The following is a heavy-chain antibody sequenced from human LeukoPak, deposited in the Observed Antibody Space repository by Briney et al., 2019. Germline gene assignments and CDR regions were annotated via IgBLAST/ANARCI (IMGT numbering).Heavy chain of an antibody. J-gene: IGHJ4*02. CDR1: GFTFSSYD. CDR3: ARGYPGLHYFDY. V-gene: IGHV3-13*01. Sequence: PGGSLRLSCAASGFTFSSYDMHCVRQATGKGLEWVSAIGTAGDTYYPGSVKGRFTISRENAKNSLYLQMNSLRAGDTAVYYCARGYPGLHYFDYWGQGALVTVSS. CDR2: IGTAGDT. D-gene: IGHD2-15*01.